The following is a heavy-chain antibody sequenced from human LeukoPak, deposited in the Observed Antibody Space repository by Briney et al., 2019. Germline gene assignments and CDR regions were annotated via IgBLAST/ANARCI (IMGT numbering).Heavy chain of an antibody. CDR1: VDSITSSHYY. V-gene: IGHV4-39*07. D-gene: IGHD3-3*01. CDR3: ARDRSRITIFGVPYYYYYYGMDV. Sequence: SETLSLTCTVSVDSITSSHYYWGWIRQSPGKGLEWIGSIYSGGETHYPSLNSRVTIFLDTSKNRFSLKLSSVTAADTAVYYCARDRSRITIFGVPYYYYYYGMDVWGQGTTVTVSS. CDR2: IYSGGET. J-gene: IGHJ6*02.